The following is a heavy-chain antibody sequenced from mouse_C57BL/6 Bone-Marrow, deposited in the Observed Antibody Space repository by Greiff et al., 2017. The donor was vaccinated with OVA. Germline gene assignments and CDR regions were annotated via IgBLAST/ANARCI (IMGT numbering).Heavy chain of an antibody. CDR2: ISSGGSYT. D-gene: IGHD1-1*01. CDR3: ARRSYYGSSFDD. V-gene: IGHV5-6*01. J-gene: IGHJ2*01. CDR1: GFTFSSYG. Sequence: EVQRVESGGDLVKPGGSLKLSCAASGFTFSSYGMSWVRQTPDKRLEWVATISSGGSYTYYPDSVKGRFTISRDNAKNTLYLQMSSLKSEDTAMDYCARRSYYGSSFDDWGQGTTLTVSS.